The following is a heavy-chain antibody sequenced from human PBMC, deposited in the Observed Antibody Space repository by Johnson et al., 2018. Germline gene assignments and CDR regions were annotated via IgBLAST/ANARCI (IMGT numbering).Heavy chain of an antibody. Sequence: VQLVESGGGLVQPGGSLRLSFAASGFTVSSNYMSWVRQAPGKGLEWVSVIYSGGRPYYADSVKGRFTISRDNSKNTLYLKMNSLRAEDTAVDYCARRTVVTAYYYYMDVWGKGTTVTVSS. CDR2: IYSGGRP. V-gene: IGHV3-66*02. CDR3: ARRTVVTAYYYYMDV. CDR1: GFTVSSNY. D-gene: IGHD4-23*01. J-gene: IGHJ6*03.